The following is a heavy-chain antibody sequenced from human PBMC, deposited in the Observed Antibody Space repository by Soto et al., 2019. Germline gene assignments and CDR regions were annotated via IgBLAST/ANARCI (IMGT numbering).Heavy chain of an antibody. Sequence: VQLQESGPGLVKPSETLSLTCDVSGVSITSHYWNWIRQSPGMGLEWIGSNYFSGSPHYNPSLKSRVTISLDTSKDQLSLNLSAVTAADSAVYYCARDLRSRGWFDPWGPGTLVTVTS. J-gene: IGHJ5*02. V-gene: IGHV4-59*11. CDR1: GVSITSHY. CDR3: ARDLRSRGWFDP. CDR2: NYFSGSP.